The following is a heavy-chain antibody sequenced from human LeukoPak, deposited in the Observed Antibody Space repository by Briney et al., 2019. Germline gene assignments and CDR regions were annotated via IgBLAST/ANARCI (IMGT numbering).Heavy chain of an antibody. V-gene: IGHV3-23*01. CDR2: ISGSGGST. CDR3: AKAGRWCSSWDLDFFEF. CDR1: GFTFSSYA. D-gene: IGHD6-13*01. J-gene: IGHJ4*02. Sequence: GGSLRLSCAASGFTFSSYAMSWVRQAPGKGLEWVSAISGSGGSTYYADSVKGRFTISRDNSKNTLYLQMNSLRAEDTAVYYCAKAGRWCSSWDLDFFEFWGQGTLVTVSS.